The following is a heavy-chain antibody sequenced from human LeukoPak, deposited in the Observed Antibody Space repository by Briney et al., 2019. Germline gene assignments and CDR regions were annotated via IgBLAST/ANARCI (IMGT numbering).Heavy chain of an antibody. J-gene: IGHJ3*02. CDR1: GFTFSAYA. CDR3: ARDPNGDYIGAFDM. Sequence: GGSLRLSCTASGFTFSAYAMMWVRQAPGKGPEWVSAIRGGGGSAFYADSVKGRFTISRDNSKYTLFLQMNSLRAGDTAVYYCARDPNGDYIGAFDMWGPGTMVTVSS. D-gene: IGHD4-17*01. V-gene: IGHV3-23*01. CDR2: IRGGGGSA.